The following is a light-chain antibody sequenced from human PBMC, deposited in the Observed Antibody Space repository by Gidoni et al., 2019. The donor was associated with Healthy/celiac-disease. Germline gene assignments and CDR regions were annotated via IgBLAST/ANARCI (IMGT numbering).Light chain of an antibody. V-gene: IGKV3-11*01. CDR1: QRVSSY. CDR3: QQRSNWPRFT. Sequence: EIVLTQSPATLSLSPGERATLSCRASQRVSSYLAWYQQKPGQAPRLLIYDASNRATGSPARFSGSGSGTDFTLTISSLEPEDFAVYYCQQRSNWPRFTFGPGTKVDIK. J-gene: IGKJ3*01. CDR2: DAS.